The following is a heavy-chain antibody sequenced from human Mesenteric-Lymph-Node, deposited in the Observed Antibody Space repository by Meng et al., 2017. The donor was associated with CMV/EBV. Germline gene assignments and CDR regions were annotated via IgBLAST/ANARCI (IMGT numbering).Heavy chain of an antibody. CDR2: INPGRGGT. CDR1: FTGYY. J-gene: IGHJ5*02. D-gene: IGHD2-2*03. V-gene: IGHV1-2*02. CDR3: ARDLGIVVVPAATENWFDP. Sequence: FTGYYVHWVRRAPGLGVEWMGWINPGRGGTDSAQKFQGRVTMTRDTSINTACMELSRLRSDDTAVYYCARDLGIVVVPAATENWFDPWGQGTLVTVSS.